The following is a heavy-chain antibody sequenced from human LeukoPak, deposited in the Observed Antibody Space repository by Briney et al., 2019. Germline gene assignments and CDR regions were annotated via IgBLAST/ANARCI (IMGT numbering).Heavy chain of an antibody. CDR3: ATDTAMVTPPDYYYYGMDV. CDR2: IIPIFGTA. Sequence: SVKVSCKASGGTLSSYAISWVRQAPGQGLEWMGGIIPIFGTANYAQKFQGRVTITADESTSTAYMELSSLRSEDTAVYYCATDTAMVTPPDYYYYGMDVWGQGTTVTVSS. CDR1: GGTLSSYA. V-gene: IGHV1-69*13. J-gene: IGHJ6*02. D-gene: IGHD5-18*01.